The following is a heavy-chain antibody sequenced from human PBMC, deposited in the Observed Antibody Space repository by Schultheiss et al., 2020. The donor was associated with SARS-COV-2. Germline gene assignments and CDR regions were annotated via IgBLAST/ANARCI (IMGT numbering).Heavy chain of an antibody. CDR2: IYYSGST. D-gene: IGHD7-27*01. CDR3: ARDPGGRHWGWSQNQLNWFDP. V-gene: IGHV4-31*03. CDR1: GGSISSGGYY. Sequence: SQTLSLTCPVSGGSISSGGYYWSWIRQHPGKGLEWIGYIYYSGSTYYNPSLKSRVTISVDTSKNQFSLKLSSVTAADTAVYYCARDPGGRHWGWSQNQLNWFDPWGQGTLVTVSS. J-gene: IGHJ5*02.